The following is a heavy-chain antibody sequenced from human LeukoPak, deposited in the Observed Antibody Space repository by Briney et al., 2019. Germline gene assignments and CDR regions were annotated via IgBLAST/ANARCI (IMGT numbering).Heavy chain of an antibody. CDR2: ISGSGGST. J-gene: IGHJ4*02. V-gene: IGHV3-23*01. Sequence: GGSLRLSCAASGFTFSSYAMNWVRQAPGKGLDWVSTISGSGGSTYYADSVKGRFTISRDNSKNTLCLQMNSLRAEDTALYYCAKDINGAPRPRLDDWGQGTLVTVSS. CDR3: AKDINGAPRPRLDD. D-gene: IGHD6-6*01. CDR1: GFTFSSYA.